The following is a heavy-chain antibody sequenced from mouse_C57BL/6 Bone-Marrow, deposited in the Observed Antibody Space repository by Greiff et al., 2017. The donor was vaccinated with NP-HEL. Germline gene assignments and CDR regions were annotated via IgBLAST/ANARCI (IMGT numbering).Heavy chain of an antibody. V-gene: IGHV1-82*01. Sequence: QVQLKQSGPELVKPGASVKISCKASGYAFSSSWMNWVKQRPGKGLEWIGRIYPGDGDTNYNGKFKGKATLTADKSSSTAYMQLSSLTSEDSAVYFCARKITTVVYFDVWGTGTTVTVSS. CDR2: IYPGDGDT. D-gene: IGHD1-1*01. CDR3: ARKITTVVYFDV. CDR1: GYAFSSSW. J-gene: IGHJ1*03.